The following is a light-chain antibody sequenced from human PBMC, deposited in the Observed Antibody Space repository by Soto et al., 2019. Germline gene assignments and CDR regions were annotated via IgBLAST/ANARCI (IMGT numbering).Light chain of an antibody. J-gene: IGKJ5*01. Sequence: EIVLTQSPATLSLSPGERATLSCRASQSVSSYLAWYQQKPGQAPRLLIYDASNRATGIPARSSGSGSGTDFTLTISSLQSEDFAVYYCQQYNNWPPITFGQGTRLEIK. CDR3: QQYNNWPPIT. CDR2: DAS. CDR1: QSVSSY. V-gene: IGKV3-11*01.